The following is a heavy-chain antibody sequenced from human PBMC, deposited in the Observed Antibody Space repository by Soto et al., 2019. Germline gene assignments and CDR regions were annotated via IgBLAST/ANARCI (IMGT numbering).Heavy chain of an antibody. CDR1: GYTFTSYD. CDR3: ASCQWGYYYYGMDV. J-gene: IGHJ6*02. D-gene: IGHD2-8*01. CDR2: MNPNSGNT. Sequence: EASVKVSCKASGYTFTSYDINWVRQATGQGLEWMGWMNPNSGNTGYAQKFQGRVTMTRNTSISTAYMELSSLRSEDTAVYYCASCQWGYYYYGMDVWGQGTTVTVSS. V-gene: IGHV1-8*01.